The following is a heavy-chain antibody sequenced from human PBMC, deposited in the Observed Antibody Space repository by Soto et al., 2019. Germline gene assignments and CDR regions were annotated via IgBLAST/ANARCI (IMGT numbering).Heavy chain of an antibody. V-gene: IGHV3-7*05. CDR1: GFTLSSAW. J-gene: IGHJ4*02. CDR3: VRSYDF. Sequence: EVQLVESGGGLVQPGGSLRLSCAASGFTLSSAWMTWVRQAPGKGMEWVANIKEDGSERYYVHSVEGRFTVSRDNAKNSLYLQMVSLRAEDTAIYYCVRSYDFWGQGTQVTVSS. CDR2: IKEDGSER.